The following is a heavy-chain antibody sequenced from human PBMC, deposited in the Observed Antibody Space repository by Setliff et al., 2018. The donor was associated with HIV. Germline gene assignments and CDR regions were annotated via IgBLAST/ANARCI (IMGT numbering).Heavy chain of an antibody. J-gene: IGHJ6*03. CDR3: ARGIGRWDLRRGHYYYYMDV. V-gene: IGHV1-18*01. CDR1: GYTFTDYG. Sequence: ASVKVSCKASGYTFTDYGITWVRQAPGQGLEWMGWISVYNGNTNYAQKLQGRVTMTTDTSTSTAYMELRSLRSDDTAVYYCARGIGRWDLRRGHYYYYMDVWGKGTTVTVSS. D-gene: IGHD1-26*01. CDR2: ISVYNGNT.